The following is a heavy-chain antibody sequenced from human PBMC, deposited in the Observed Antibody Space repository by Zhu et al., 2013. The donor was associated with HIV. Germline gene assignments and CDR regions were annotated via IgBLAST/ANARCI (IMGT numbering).Heavy chain of an antibody. CDR2: LILKMVSPTMQRASGP. V-gene: IGHV1-8*01. J-gene: IGHJ6*02. CDR3: ATTTEVRDPWKSYYYGMDV. D-gene: IGHD3-10*01. Sequence: QVQLVQSGADVRRPGASVTVSCQALDTVSAFTPSTGCGRPPAKDLSGWDGLILKMVSPTMQRASGPDYSLTFHGRLKIIADTSSATVYMELSSLTSADTAIYYCATTTEVRDPWKSYYYGMDVWGQGTAVFVSS. CDR1: DTVSAFTP.